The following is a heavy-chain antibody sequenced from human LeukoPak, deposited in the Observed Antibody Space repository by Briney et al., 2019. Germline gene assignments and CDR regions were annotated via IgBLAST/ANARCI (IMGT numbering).Heavy chain of an antibody. J-gene: IGHJ4*02. V-gene: IGHV3-74*01. CDR1: GFAFSSYW. D-gene: IGHD6-13*01. CDR3: VSGLISAANTNC. CDR2: INTDGSNT. Sequence: SGGSLRLSCAASGFAFSSYWMYWVRQAPGKGLVWVSRINTDGSNTGYADFVKGRFTISRDNAKNTLYLQMNSLRVEDTAVYYCVSGLISAANTNCWGQGTLVTVSS.